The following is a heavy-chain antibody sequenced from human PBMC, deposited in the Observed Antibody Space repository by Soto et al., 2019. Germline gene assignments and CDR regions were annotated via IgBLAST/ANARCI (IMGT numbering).Heavy chain of an antibody. D-gene: IGHD1-26*01. Sequence: GGSLRLSCLASGFSFNSFNMNWIRRAQGQGLEWVASISGSGITTFYAESVRGRFIISRDNSNNSVVLQMAGLRADDTALYFCATTQRELSTGWHNFDYWGQGALVTVSS. CDR2: ISGSGITT. CDR3: ATTQRELSTGWHNFDY. J-gene: IGHJ4*02. CDR1: GFSFNSFN. V-gene: IGHV3-23*01.